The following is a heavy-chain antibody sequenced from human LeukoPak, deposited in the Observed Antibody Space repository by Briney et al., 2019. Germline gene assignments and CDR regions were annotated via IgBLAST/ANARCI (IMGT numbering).Heavy chain of an antibody. J-gene: IGHJ4*02. CDR2: FDPEDGET. Sequence: GASVKVSCKVSGYTLTELSMHWVRQAPGKGLEWMEGFDPEDGETIYAQKFQGRVTMTEDTSTDTAYMELSSLRSEDTAVYYCATAHNYYYDSSGYYYYFDYWGQGTLVTVSS. CDR3: ATAHNYYYDSSGYYYYFDY. V-gene: IGHV1-24*01. CDR1: GYTLTELS. D-gene: IGHD3-22*01.